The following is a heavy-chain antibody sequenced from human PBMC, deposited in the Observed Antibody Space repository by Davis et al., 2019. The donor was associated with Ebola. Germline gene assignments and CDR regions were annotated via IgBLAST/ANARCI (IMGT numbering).Heavy chain of an antibody. V-gene: IGHV4-34*01. D-gene: IGHD3-10*01. J-gene: IGHJ6*02. CDR3: ARRGGVDV. Sequence: MPSETLSLTCAVYGGSFSGYYWTWIRQPPGKGLEWIGEIDHSGNTNYNPSLKSRVTLSVDTSKNQFSLKLSSVTAADTAVYYCARRGGVDVWGQGTTVTVSS. CDR1: GGSFSGYY. CDR2: IDHSGNT.